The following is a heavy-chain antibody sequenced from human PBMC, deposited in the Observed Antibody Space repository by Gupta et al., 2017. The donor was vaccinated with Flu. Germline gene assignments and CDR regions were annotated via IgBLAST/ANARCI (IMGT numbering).Heavy chain of an antibody. CDR3: ARRGVHWNYADLDY. V-gene: IGHV4-39*01. CDR1: GGSISSSSYY. CDR2: IYYSGST. D-gene: IGHD1-7*01. Sequence: QLQLQESGPGLVKPSETLSLTCTVSGGSISSSSYYWGWIRQPPGKGLEWIGSIYYSGSTYYNPSLKSRVTISVDTSKNQFSLKLSSVTAADTAVYYCARRGVHWNYADLDYWGQGTLVTVSS. J-gene: IGHJ4*02.